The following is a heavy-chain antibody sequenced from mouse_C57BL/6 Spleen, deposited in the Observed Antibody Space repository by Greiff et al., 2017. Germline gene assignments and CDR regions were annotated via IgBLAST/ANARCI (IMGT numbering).Heavy chain of an antibody. V-gene: IGHV1-18*01. CDR2: INPNNGGT. Sequence: EVQLKESGPELVKPGASVKIPCKASGYTFTDYNMDWVKQSHGKSLEWIGDINPNNGGTIYNQKFKGKATLTVDKSSSTAYMELRSLTSEDTAVYYCARIYDYDNAMDYWGQGTSVTVSS. CDR3: ARIYDYDNAMDY. J-gene: IGHJ4*01. D-gene: IGHD2-4*01. CDR1: GYTFTDYN.